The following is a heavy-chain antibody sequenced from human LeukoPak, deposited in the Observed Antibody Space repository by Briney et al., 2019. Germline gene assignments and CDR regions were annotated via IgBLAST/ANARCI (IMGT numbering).Heavy chain of an antibody. J-gene: IGHJ4*02. V-gene: IGHV3-7*01. Sequence: GGSLRLSCAAPGFTFNTYWMSWVRQASGRGLEWVANIKEDGSENHYVDSVKGRFTISRDNAKNSLYLQMSNLRAEDTAVYYCARDYDFWSGPDYWGQGTLVTVSS. CDR1: GFTFNTYW. CDR3: ARDYDFWSGPDY. D-gene: IGHD3-3*01. CDR2: IKEDGSEN.